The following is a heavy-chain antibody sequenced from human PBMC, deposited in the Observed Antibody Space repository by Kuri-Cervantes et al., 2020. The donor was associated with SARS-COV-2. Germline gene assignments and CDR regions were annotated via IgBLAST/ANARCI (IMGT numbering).Heavy chain of an antibody. CDR3: ARSEAVRVLRFLEWFVLRAFDI. CDR1: GGTFSSYA. D-gene: IGHD3-3*01. V-gene: IGHV1-69*05. CDR2: IIPIFGTA. Sequence: SVKVSCKASGGTFSSYAISCVRQAPGQGLEWMGGIIPIFGTANYAQKFQGRVTIITDDSTSTAYMELSSLRSEDTAVYYCARSEAVRVLRFLEWFVLRAFDIWGQGTMVTVSS. J-gene: IGHJ3*02.